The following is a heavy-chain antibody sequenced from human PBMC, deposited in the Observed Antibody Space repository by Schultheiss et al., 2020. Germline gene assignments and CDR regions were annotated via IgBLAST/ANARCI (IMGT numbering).Heavy chain of an antibody. V-gene: IGHV3-9*01. Sequence: GGSLRLSCAASGFIVSNNYMSWVRQAPGKGLEWVSGISWNSGSIGYADSVKGRFTISRDNAKNSLYLQMNSLRAEDTAVYYCARGGFNWFDPWGQGTLVTVSS. CDR2: ISWNSGSI. J-gene: IGHJ5*02. CDR1: GFIVSNNY. D-gene: IGHD3-10*01. CDR3: ARGGFNWFDP.